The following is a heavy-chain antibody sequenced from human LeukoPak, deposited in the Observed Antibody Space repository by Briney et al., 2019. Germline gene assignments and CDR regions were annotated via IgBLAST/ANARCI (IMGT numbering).Heavy chain of an antibody. Sequence: PSETLSLTCTVPGGSISSHYWSWIRQPPGKGLEWIGYIYYSGSTNYNPSLKSRVTISVDTSKNQFSLKLSSVTAADTAVYYCARGDYDFWSGYPNHNYYYYYMDVWGKGTTVTVSS. D-gene: IGHD3-3*01. CDR3: ARGDYDFWSGYPNHNYYYYYMDV. CDR1: GGSISSHY. J-gene: IGHJ6*03. V-gene: IGHV4-59*11. CDR2: IYYSGST.